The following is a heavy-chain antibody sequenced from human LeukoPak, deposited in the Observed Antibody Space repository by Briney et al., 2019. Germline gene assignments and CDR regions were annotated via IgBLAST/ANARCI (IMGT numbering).Heavy chain of an antibody. V-gene: IGHV1-69-2*01. CDR2: VDPEDGET. J-gene: IGHJ4*02. D-gene: IGHD3-22*01. Sequence: ASVKVSCKVSGYTFTDYYMHWVQQAPGKGLEWMGLVDPEDGETIYAEKFQGRVTITADTSTDTAYMELSSLRSEDTAVYYCATFTAPGDSSGYYLFDYWGQGTLVTVSS. CDR1: GYTFTDYY. CDR3: ATFTAPGDSSGYYLFDY.